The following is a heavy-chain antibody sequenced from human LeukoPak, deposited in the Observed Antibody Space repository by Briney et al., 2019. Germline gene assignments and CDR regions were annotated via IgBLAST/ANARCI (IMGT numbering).Heavy chain of an antibody. CDR2: ISYDGSNK. J-gene: IGHJ4*02. CDR3: ARARPYYYGSGSYYNPYFDY. Sequence: GGSLRLSCAASGFTFSSYGMHWVRQAPGKGLEWVAVISYDGSNKYYADSVKGRFTISRDNSKNTLYLQMNSLRAEDTAVYYCARARPYYYGSGSYYNPYFDYWGQGTLVTVSS. D-gene: IGHD3-10*01. V-gene: IGHV3-30*03. CDR1: GFTFSSYG.